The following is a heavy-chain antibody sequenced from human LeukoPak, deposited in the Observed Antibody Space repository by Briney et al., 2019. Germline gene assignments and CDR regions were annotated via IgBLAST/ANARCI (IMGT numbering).Heavy chain of an antibody. D-gene: IGHD3-10*01. CDR3: ARSLRGVTYPPYYYYYMDV. CDR2: IDWDDDK. Sequence: SGPTLVNPTQTLTLTCTFSGFSLSTSGMCVSWIRQPPGKALEWLARIDWDDDKYYSTSLKTRLTISKDTSQNQVVLTMTNMDPVDTATYYCARSLRGVTYPPYYYYYMDVWGKGTTVTVSS. CDR1: GFSLSTSGMC. J-gene: IGHJ6*03. V-gene: IGHV2-70*11.